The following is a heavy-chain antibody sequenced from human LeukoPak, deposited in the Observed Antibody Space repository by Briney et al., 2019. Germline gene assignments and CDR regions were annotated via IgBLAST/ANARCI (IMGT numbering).Heavy chain of an antibody. Sequence: SVKVSCKASGGTFSSYAISWVRQAPGQGLEWMGRIIPILGIANYAQKFQGRVTITADKSTSTAYMELSSLTSDDTAVYYCARIWAEFQLVCDFWGQGTLVTVSP. D-gene: IGHD6-13*01. CDR1: GGTFSSYA. V-gene: IGHV1-69*04. J-gene: IGHJ4*02. CDR2: IIPILGIA. CDR3: ARIWAEFQLVCDF.